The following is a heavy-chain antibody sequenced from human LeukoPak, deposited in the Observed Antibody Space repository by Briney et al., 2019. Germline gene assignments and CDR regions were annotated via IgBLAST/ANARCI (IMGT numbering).Heavy chain of an antibody. J-gene: IGHJ3*02. CDR1: GVTFDDYA. CDR2: ISWNSGSI. Sequence: GGSLRLSCAASGVTFDDYAMHWVRQAPGKGLEWVSGISWNSGSIGYADSVKGRFTISRDNAKNSLYLQMNSLRAEDMALYYCAKDISPKRTGAFDIWGQGTMVTVSS. CDR3: AKDISPKRTGAFDI. V-gene: IGHV3-9*03. D-gene: IGHD1-14*01.